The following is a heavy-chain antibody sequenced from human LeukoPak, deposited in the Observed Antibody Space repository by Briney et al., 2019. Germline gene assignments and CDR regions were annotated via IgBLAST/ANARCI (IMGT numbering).Heavy chain of an antibody. CDR1: GFTFSSYA. J-gene: IGHJ4*02. D-gene: IGHD6-13*01. CDR2: ISGSGGST. CDR3: AKDLDSSSWLLGGFDY. V-gene: IGHV3-23*01. Sequence: GGSLRLSCAASGFTFSSYAMSWVRQAPGKGLEWVSAISGSGGSTYYADSVKGRFTISRDNSKNTLYLQMNSLRAEDTAVYYCAKDLDSSSWLLGGFDYWGQGTLVTVSS.